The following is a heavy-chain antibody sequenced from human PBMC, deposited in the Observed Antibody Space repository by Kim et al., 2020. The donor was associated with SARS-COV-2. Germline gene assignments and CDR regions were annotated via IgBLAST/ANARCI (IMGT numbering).Heavy chain of an antibody. J-gene: IGHJ4*02. CDR1: GFTFSSYA. D-gene: IGHD1-1*01. Sequence: GGSLRLSCAASGFTFSSYAMHWVRQAPGKGLEWVAVISYDGSNKYYADSVKGRFTISRDNSKNTLYLQMNSLRAEDTAVYYCARDEREYNWNVTPMNYWGQGTLVTVSS. CDR2: ISYDGSNK. V-gene: IGHV3-30*04. CDR3: ARDEREYNWNVTPMNY.